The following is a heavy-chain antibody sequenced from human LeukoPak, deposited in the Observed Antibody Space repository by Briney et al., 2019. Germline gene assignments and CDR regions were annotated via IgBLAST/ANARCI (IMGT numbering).Heavy chain of an antibody. D-gene: IGHD3-10*01. CDR1: GYTFTGYY. CDR2: INPNSGGT. V-gene: IGHV1-2*02. CDR3: ARHGSGRYYPAEGRVDY. J-gene: IGHJ4*02. Sequence: ASVKVSCKASGYTFTGYYIHWVRQAPGQGLEWMGWINPNSGGTNYAQKFQGRVTMTRDTSISTAYMELSRLTSDDTAVYYCARHGSGRYYPAEGRVDYWGQGTLVTVSS.